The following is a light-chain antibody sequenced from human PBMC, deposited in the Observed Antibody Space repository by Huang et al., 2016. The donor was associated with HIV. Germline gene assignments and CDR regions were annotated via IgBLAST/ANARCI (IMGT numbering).Light chain of an antibody. CDR3: QQYSNWPPWT. CDR2: GAS. J-gene: IGKJ1*01. Sequence: IVMTQSPATLSVSPGERATLSCTASQSVSSSLAWYQQIPGQAPGLLIYGASTRATGIPARFSGSGSGTEFTLTITSLQSEDFAVYYCQQYSNWPPWTFGQGTKVEVK. CDR1: QSVSSS. V-gene: IGKV3-15*01.